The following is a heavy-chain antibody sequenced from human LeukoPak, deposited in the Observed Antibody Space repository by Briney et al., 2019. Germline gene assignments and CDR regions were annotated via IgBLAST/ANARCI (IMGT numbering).Heavy chain of an antibody. CDR1: GGSFSGYY. Sequence: SETLSLTCAVYGGSFSGYYWSWIRQPAGKGLEWIWRIYTSGSTNYNPSLKSRVTISVDTSKNQFSLKLSSVTAADTAVYYCARVAYYYYYYYMDVWGKGTTVTISS. V-gene: IGHV4-59*10. CDR2: IYTSGST. CDR3: ARVAYYYYYYYMDV. J-gene: IGHJ6*03.